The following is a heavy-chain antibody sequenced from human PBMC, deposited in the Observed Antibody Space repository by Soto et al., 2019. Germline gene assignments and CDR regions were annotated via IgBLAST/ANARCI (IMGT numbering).Heavy chain of an antibody. J-gene: IGHJ6*04. CDR3: ARSSRPGPFGVVTIPVSVISDV. V-gene: IGHV3-48*01. D-gene: IGHD3-3*01. CDR2: ISSSSSTI. Sequence: PGGSLRLSCAASGFTFSSYSMNWVRQAPGKGLEWVSYISSSSSTIYYADSVKGRFTISRDNAKNSPYLNMNSLRAEDTAVYYCARSSRPGPFGVVTIPVSVISDVWGKGTTVTVSS. CDR1: GFTFSSYS.